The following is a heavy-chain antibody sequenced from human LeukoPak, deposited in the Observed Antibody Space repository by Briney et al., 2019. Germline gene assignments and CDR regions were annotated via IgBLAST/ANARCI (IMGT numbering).Heavy chain of an antibody. Sequence: PSETLSLTCTVSGGSISSYYWSWIRQPPGKGLEWIGYIYYSGSTNYNPSLKSRVTISVDTSKNQFSLKLSSVTAADTAVYYCARTTGGIAVAGSNWFDSWGQGTLVTVSS. CDR3: ARTTGGIAVAGSNWFDS. CDR2: IYYSGST. J-gene: IGHJ5*01. D-gene: IGHD6-19*01. V-gene: IGHV4-59*08. CDR1: GGSISSYY.